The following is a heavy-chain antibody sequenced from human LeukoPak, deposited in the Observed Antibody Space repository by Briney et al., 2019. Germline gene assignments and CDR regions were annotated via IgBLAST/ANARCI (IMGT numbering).Heavy chain of an antibody. CDR3: ARRLNWNYGYFDY. D-gene: IGHD1-7*01. V-gene: IGHV4-34*01. J-gene: IGHJ4*02. Sequence: SETLSLTCAVYGGSFSGYYWSWIRQPPGKGLEWIGEINHSGSTNYNPSLKSRVTISVDASKNQFSLKLSSVTAADTAVYYCARRLNWNYGYFDYWGQGTLVTVSS. CDR2: INHSGST. CDR1: GGSFSGYY.